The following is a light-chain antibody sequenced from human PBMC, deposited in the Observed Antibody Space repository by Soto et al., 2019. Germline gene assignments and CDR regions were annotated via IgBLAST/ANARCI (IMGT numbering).Light chain of an antibody. CDR3: GSWDSSRSAYV. J-gene: IGLJ1*01. CDR1: SSNIGGNS. V-gene: IGLV1-51*01. Sequence: QPWLTQPRSVSAAPGQKVTITCSGSSSNIGGNSVSWYQPLPWTAPKLLIDDDNKRPSGIPDRFSGSNSGTSATLGITGFQTGYEADYYCGSWDSSRSAYVFGTGTKVTVL. CDR2: DDN.